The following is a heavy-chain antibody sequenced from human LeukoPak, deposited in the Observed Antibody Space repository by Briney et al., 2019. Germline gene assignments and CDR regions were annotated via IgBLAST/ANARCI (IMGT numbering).Heavy chain of an antibody. D-gene: IGHD3-22*01. V-gene: IGHV3-48*02. J-gene: IGHJ5*02. CDR1: GFTFSSYS. Sequence: GGSLRLSCAASGFTFSSYSMNWVRQAPGKGLEWVSYISTSSNTIHYADSVKGRFTISRDNAKNSLYLQMSSLRDEDTAVYYCARDRGTSGYVPWGQGTLVTVSS. CDR2: ISTSSNTI. CDR3: ARDRGTSGYVP.